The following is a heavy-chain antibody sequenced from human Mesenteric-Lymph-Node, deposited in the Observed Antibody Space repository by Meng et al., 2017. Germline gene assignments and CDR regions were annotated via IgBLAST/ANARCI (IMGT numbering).Heavy chain of an antibody. J-gene: IGHJ4*02. CDR2: ISAYNGNT. Sequence: VQLGQSGAGVKKPGASVKVSCKASGYTFTSYGISWVRQAPGQGLEWMGWISAYNGNTNYAQKLQGRVTMTTDTSTSTAYMELRSLRSEDTAVYYCATAMTTAYYFDYCGQGTLVTVSS. V-gene: IGHV1-18*01. D-gene: IGHD4-11*01. CDR3: ATAMTTAYYFDY. CDR1: GYTFTSYG.